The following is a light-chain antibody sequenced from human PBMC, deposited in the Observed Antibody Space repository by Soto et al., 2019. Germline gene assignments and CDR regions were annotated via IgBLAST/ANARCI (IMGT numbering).Light chain of an antibody. CDR2: DTS. CDR1: QSVISNY. Sequence: EVVLTQSPATLSLSPGERATLSCRASQSVISNYLAWYQQKPGQAPRLLIYDTSNRVTGVPARFSGSGSGTDFTLSISSLEPEDFAVYYCQQRSNWPPITFGQGTRLEIK. J-gene: IGKJ5*01. V-gene: IGKV3-11*01. CDR3: QQRSNWPPIT.